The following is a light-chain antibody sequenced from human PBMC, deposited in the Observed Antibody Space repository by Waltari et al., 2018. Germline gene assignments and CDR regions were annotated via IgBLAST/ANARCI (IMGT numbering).Light chain of an antibody. J-gene: IGKJ2*01. Sequence: DILMTQSPSTLSASVGDRVTITCRASQSFNTYLAWYQQKPGKAPKLLVYGASTLESGVPGRFRGTGSGTEFTLTISSLQPDDFATYYCQRYNSYANTFGQGTKVDIK. CDR2: GAS. CDR1: QSFNTY. CDR3: QRYNSYANT. V-gene: IGKV1-5*01.